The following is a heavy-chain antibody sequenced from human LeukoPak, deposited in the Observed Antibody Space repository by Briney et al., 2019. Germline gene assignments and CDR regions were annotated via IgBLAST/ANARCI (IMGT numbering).Heavy chain of an antibody. D-gene: IGHD2-2*01. V-gene: IGHV3-74*01. CDR3: ARDFAVVPSASLSYDVFDI. CDR1: GFTFSNYW. J-gene: IGHJ3*02. CDR2: INSDGTTT. Sequence: GGSLRLSCAASGFTFSNYWMHWVRQVPGGRLVWLSRINSDGTTTTYTDSVKGRFTISRDNVKNTVSLQMNSLRAEDTAIYYCARDFAVVPSASLSYDVFDIWGQGTMVTVSS.